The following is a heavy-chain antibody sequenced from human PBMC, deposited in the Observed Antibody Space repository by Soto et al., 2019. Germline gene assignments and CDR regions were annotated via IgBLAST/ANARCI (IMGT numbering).Heavy chain of an antibody. J-gene: IGHJ4*02. CDR2: IYYSGST. CDR1: GGSISSYY. CDR3: ARVVPIPYYDILTGYYSDPHQYYFDY. Sequence: SETLSLTCTVSGGSISSYYWSWIRQPPGKGLEWIGYIYYSGSTNYNPSLKSRVTISVDTSKNQFSLKLSSVTAADTAVYYCARVVPIPYYDILTGYYSDPHQYYFDYWGQGTLVTVSS. D-gene: IGHD3-9*01. V-gene: IGHV4-59*08.